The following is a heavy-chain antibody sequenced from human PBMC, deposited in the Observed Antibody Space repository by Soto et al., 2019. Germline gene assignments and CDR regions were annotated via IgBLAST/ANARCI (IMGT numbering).Heavy chain of an antibody. Sequence: QVQLVQSGAEVMKPGASVKVSCKASGYTFTTFGISWVRQAPGQGLEWMGWINTYNGNTDYAQKFQGRVTMTTETSTRTAHMELRSLRADATAVYYCARDVLILFRWGYATPPQFNYHGMAVSGQGTTVSVSS. CDR3: ARDVLILFRWGYATPPQFNYHGMAV. J-gene: IGHJ6*02. CDR1: GYTFTTFG. CDR2: INTYNGNT. D-gene: IGHD5-12*01. V-gene: IGHV1-18*01.